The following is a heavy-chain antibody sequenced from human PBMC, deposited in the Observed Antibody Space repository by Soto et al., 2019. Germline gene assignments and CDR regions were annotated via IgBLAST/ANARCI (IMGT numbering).Heavy chain of an antibody. Sequence: PGGSLRLSCAASGFTFDDYAMHWVRQAPGKGLEWVSLIGWDGGSTSYADFVKGRFTISRDNSANSLYLQMNSLRTEDTALYYCAKGFIVGATFGIVYWGQGTVVTVSS. CDR3: AKGFIVGATFGIVY. D-gene: IGHD1-26*01. V-gene: IGHV3-43*01. J-gene: IGHJ4*02. CDR2: IGWDGGST. CDR1: GFTFDDYA.